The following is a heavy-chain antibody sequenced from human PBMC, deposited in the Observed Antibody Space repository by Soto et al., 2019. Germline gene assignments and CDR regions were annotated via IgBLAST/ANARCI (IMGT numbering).Heavy chain of an antibody. CDR1: GGTFSSYA. J-gene: IGHJ6*02. CDR3: ASDPQRYYYGMDV. CDR2: IIPIFGTA. Sequence: QVQLVQSGAEVKKPGSSVKVSCKASGGTFSSYAISWVRQAPGQGLEWMGGIIPIFGTANYAQKFQGRVTITADESTSTANMELCCLRSEDTAVYDCASDPQRYYYGMDVCGQGTTVTVSS. V-gene: IGHV1-69*12.